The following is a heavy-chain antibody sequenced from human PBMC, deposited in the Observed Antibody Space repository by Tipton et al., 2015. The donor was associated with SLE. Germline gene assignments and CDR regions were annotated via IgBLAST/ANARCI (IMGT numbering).Heavy chain of an antibody. Sequence: TLSLTCTVSGGSISSYYWSWIRQPPGKGLECIGYIYYSGSTDYNPSLKSRVTISVDTSKNQFSLKLSSVTAADTAVYYCATSREGLARDWYFDLWGRGTLVTVSS. J-gene: IGHJ2*01. CDR2: IYYSGST. CDR3: ATSREGLARDWYFDL. D-gene: IGHD1-26*01. CDR1: GGSISSYY. V-gene: IGHV4-59*08.